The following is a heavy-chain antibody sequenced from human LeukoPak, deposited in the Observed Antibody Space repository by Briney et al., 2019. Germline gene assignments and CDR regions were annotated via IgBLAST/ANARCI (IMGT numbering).Heavy chain of an antibody. CDR3: ARGLSEVLPAAIPKYYFDY. V-gene: IGHV4-34*01. J-gene: IGHJ4*02. Sequence: SETLSLTCAVYGGSFSGYYWSWIRQPPGKGLERLGEINHSGSTNYNPSLKSRVTISVDTSKNQFSLKLSSVTAADTTVYYCARGLSEVLPAAIPKYYFDYWGQGTLVTVSS. CDR1: GGSFSGYY. CDR2: INHSGST. D-gene: IGHD2-2*02.